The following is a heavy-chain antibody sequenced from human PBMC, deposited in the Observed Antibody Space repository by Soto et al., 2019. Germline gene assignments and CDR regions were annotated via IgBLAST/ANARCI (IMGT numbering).Heavy chain of an antibody. D-gene: IGHD2-2*01. Sequence: SETLSLTCTVSGGSISSGGYYWSWIRQHPGKGLEWIGYTYYSGSTYYNPSLKSRVTISVDTSKNQFSLKLSSVTAADTAVYYCAREAYGYCSSTSCMDAFDIWGQGTMVT. CDR3: AREAYGYCSSTSCMDAFDI. CDR1: GGSISSGGYY. J-gene: IGHJ3*02. CDR2: TYYSGST. V-gene: IGHV4-31*03.